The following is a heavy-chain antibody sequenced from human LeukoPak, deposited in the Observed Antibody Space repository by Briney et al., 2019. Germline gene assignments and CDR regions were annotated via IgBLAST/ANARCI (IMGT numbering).Heavy chain of an antibody. CDR2: ISYDGSNK. J-gene: IGHJ4*02. D-gene: IGHD3-3*01. V-gene: IGHV3-30*18. CDR3: AKDLSNYDFWSGYHLDY. Sequence: GGSLRLSCAASGFTFSSYGMHWVRQAPGKGLEWVAVISYDGSNKYYADSVKGRFTISRDNSKNTLYLQMNSLRAEDTAVYYCAKDLSNYDFWSGYHLDYWGQGTLVTVSP. CDR1: GFTFSSYG.